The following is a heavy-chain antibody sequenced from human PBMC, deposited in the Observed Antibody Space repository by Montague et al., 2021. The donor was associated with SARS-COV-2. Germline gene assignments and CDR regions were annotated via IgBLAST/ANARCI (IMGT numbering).Heavy chain of an antibody. D-gene: IGHD6-13*01. V-gene: IGHV4-59*01. CDR2: IYYSGST. Sequence: SETLSLTCTLSGGSISSYYWSWIRQPPGKGLEWIGYIYYSGSTNXNPSLKSRVTISVDTSKNQFSLKLSSVTAADTAVYYCARDTEGYISSWYHDYWGQGTLVTVSS. J-gene: IGHJ4*02. CDR3: ARDTEGYISSWYHDY. CDR1: GGSISSYY.